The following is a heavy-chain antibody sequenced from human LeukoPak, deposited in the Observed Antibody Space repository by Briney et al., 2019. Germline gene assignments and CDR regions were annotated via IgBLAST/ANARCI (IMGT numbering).Heavy chain of an antibody. J-gene: IGHJ4*02. CDR2: FDPEDGET. CDR3: ATGVTISMVRGVMLFHDY. V-gene: IGHV1-24*01. Sequence: ASVKVSCTVSGYTLTELSMHWVRQAPGKGLEWMGGFDPEDGETIYAQKFQGRVTMTEDTSTDTAYMELSSLRSEDTAVYYCATGVTISMVRGVMLFHDYWGQGTLVTVSS. CDR1: GYTLTELS. D-gene: IGHD3-10*01.